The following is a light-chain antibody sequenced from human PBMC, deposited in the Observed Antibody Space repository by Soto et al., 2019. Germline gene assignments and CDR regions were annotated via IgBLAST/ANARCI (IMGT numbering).Light chain of an antibody. V-gene: IGKV1-39*01. CDR3: EPSNPYSA. CDR2: AAS. CDR1: QSISSY. J-gene: IGKJ1*01. Sequence: DIQMTQSPSSLSASVRDRVTITCRASQSISSYLNWYQQKPGKAPKLLIYAASSLQSGVPSRFSGSGSGTEFTLTIICLQPDDFATYSCEPSNPYSAFAEGTKL.